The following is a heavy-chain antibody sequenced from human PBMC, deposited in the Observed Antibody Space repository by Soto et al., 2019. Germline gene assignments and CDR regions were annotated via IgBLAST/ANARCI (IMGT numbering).Heavy chain of an antibody. V-gene: IGHV3-23*01. CDR1: GVTCISQA. CDR3: AKSMLPGVFEL. Sequence: GSLRLSCVASGVTCISQAMNWVRQTPGKGLECVSAISAGSAITYYADSVKGRFTVSRDNSKNTLYLQMDSLRAEDSALYYCAKSMLPGVFELWGQGTMVTVSS. J-gene: IGHJ3*01. CDR2: ISAGSAIT. D-gene: IGHD3-10*01.